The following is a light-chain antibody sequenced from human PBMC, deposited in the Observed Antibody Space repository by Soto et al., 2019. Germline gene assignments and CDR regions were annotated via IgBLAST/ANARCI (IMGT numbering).Light chain of an antibody. V-gene: IGLV2-11*01. Sequence: QSALTQPRSVSGSPGQSVTISCTGTSSDVGGYNYVSWYQQHPGKAPKLMIYDVSKRPSGVPDRFSGSKSGNTASLTISGLQAEDEADYYCCSHWVFGGGTKLTVL. CDR1: SSDVGGYNY. CDR2: DVS. CDR3: CSHWV. J-gene: IGLJ3*02.